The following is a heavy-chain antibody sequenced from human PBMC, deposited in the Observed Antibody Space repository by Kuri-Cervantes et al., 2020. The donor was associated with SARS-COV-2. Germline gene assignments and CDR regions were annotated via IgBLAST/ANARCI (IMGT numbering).Heavy chain of an antibody. Sequence: SETLSLTCTVSGGSISSSYYWGWIRQPPGKGLEWIGSIYYSGSTYYNPSLKSRVTISVDTSKNQFSLKPSSVTAADTAVYYCARGVGATVAGTLITIYYYYGMDVWGQGTTVTVSS. CDR2: IYYSGST. J-gene: IGHJ6*02. D-gene: IGHD6-19*01. V-gene: IGHV4-39*07. CDR1: GGSISSSYY. CDR3: ARGVGATVAGTLITIYYYYGMDV.